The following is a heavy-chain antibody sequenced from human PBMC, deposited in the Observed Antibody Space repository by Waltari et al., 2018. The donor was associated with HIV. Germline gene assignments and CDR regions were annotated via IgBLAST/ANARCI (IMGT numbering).Heavy chain of an antibody. J-gene: IGHJ6*02. CDR1: GGSISSSSYY. Sequence: QLQLQESGPGLVKPSETLSLTCTVSGGSISSSSYYWGWIRQPPGKGLEWIGSIYYSGSTYYNPSLKSRVTISVDTSKNQFSLKLSSVTAADTAVYYCARSLGVRGVMPYGMDVWGQGTTVTVSS. V-gene: IGHV4-39*07. D-gene: IGHD3-10*01. CDR3: ARSLGVRGVMPYGMDV. CDR2: IYYSGST.